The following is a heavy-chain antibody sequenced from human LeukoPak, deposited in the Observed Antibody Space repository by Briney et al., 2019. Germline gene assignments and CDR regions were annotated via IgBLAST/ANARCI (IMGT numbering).Heavy chain of an antibody. D-gene: IGHD3-22*01. CDR1: GFTFSRHA. V-gene: IGHV3-23*01. Sequence: GGSLRLSCAASGFTFSRHAMSWVRQAPGKGLEWVSAISSSGGSTYYADSVKGRFTISRDNSKNTLYLQMNSLRAEDTAVYYCAKYGTYYYDSSGYYPFDYWGQGTLVTVSS. J-gene: IGHJ4*02. CDR3: AKYGTYYYDSSGYYPFDY. CDR2: ISSSGGST.